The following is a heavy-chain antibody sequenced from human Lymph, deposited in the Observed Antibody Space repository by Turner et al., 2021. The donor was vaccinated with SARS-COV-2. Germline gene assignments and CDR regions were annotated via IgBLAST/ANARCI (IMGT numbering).Heavy chain of an antibody. J-gene: IGHJ6*02. Sequence: QVQLVASGGGVVQPGRSLRLSCAASGFTFSSHGMHWVRQAPGKGLEWVAVIWYDGSNKYYADSVKGRFTISRDNSKNTLYLQMNSLRAEYTAVYYCAREGDALAGGMDVWGQGTTVTVSS. D-gene: IGHD2-15*01. CDR2: IWYDGSNK. V-gene: IGHV3-33*01. CDR3: AREGDALAGGMDV. CDR1: GFTFSSHG.